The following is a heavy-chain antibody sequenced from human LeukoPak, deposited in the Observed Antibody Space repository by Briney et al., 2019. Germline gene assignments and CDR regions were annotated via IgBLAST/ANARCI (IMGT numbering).Heavy chain of an antibody. CDR1: GFTFSSYA. CDR3: ARGEGRGYSYGGY. CDR2: ISGSGGNT. J-gene: IGHJ4*02. D-gene: IGHD5-18*01. V-gene: IGHV3-23*01. Sequence: PGGSLRLSCAPSGFTFSSYAMSWVRQAPGMGLEWLSAISGSGGNTYYADSVKGRFTISRDNAKNSLYLQMNSLRAEDTAVYFCARGEGRGYSYGGYWGQGTLVTVSS.